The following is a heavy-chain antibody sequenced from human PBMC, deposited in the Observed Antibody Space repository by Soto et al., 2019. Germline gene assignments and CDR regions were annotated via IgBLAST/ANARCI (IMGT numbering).Heavy chain of an antibody. D-gene: IGHD3-22*01. J-gene: IGHJ4*02. CDR2: VYHGGSI. Sequence: QVQLQESGPGLVKPSGTLSLTCAVSGGSISSSNWWGWVRQPPGKGLGWIGEVYHGGSINYNPSLRSRVTISMDKSKNEFSLSLRSVTAADSAVYYCARDSSGYFDYWGQGTLVTVSS. V-gene: IGHV4-4*02. CDR1: GGSISSSNW. CDR3: ARDSSGYFDY.